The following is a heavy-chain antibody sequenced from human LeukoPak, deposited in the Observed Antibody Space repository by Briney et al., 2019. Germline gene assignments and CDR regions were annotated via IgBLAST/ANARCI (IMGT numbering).Heavy chain of an antibody. CDR3: ARGLYCSSTSCLSPPGPYYYYYYYMDV. Sequence: SETLSLTCAVYGGSFSGYYWSWLRQPPGKGLEWIGEINHSGSTNYNPSLKSRVTISVDTSKNQFSLKLSSVTAADTAVYYCARGLYCSSTSCLSPPGPYYYYYYYMDVWGKGTTVTVSS. CDR2: INHSGST. D-gene: IGHD2-2*01. CDR1: GGSFSGYY. V-gene: IGHV4-34*01. J-gene: IGHJ6*03.